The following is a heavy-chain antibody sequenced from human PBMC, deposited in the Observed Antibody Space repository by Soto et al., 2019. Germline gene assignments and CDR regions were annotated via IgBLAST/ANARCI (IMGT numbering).Heavy chain of an antibody. V-gene: IGHV3-48*01. Sequence: EVQLVESGGGLVQPGGSLRLSCAASGFTFSSYSMNWVRQAPGKGLEWVSYISSSSSTIYYADSVKGRFTISRDNAKKSLYLQMNSLSAEVTAVYYCASDSPPIDYWGPGTLVTVSS. CDR3: ASDSPPIDY. CDR2: ISSSSSTI. J-gene: IGHJ4*02. CDR1: GFTFSSYS.